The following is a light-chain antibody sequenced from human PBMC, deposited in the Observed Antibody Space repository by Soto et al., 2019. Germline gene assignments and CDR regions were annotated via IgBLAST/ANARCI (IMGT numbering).Light chain of an antibody. Sequence: IVMTQSPDSLAVSLGERATMNCKSSQSVLYSSNNKNYLAWYQQKPGQPPKLLIYWASTRESGVPDRFSGSGSGTDFTLTSSSLQAEDVAVYYCQQYYSGLTFGPGTTVDIK. CDR3: QQYYSGLT. CDR1: QSVLYSSNNKNY. V-gene: IGKV4-1*01. J-gene: IGKJ3*01. CDR2: WAS.